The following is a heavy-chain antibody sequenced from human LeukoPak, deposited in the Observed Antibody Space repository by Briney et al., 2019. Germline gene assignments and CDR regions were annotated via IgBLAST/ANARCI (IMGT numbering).Heavy chain of an antibody. D-gene: IGHD3-22*01. CDR2: INHSGST. J-gene: IGHJ6*03. CDR1: GGSFSGYY. Sequence: PSETLSLTCAVYGGSFSGYYWSWLRQPPGKGLEWIGEINHSGSTKYNPSLKSRVHISVDTPKNQFSLKLSSVTAADTAVYYCARDSELNYYERYMDVWGKGTTVTVSS. V-gene: IGHV4-34*01. CDR3: ARDSELNYYERYMDV.